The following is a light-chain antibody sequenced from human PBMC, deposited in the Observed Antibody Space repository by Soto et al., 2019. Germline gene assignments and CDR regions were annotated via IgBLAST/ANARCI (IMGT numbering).Light chain of an antibody. V-gene: IGLV2-11*01. CDR1: SSDVGGYNY. J-gene: IGLJ3*02. CDR3: CSYAGNSLWV. Sequence: QSALTQPRSVSGSPGQSVTISCTGTSSDVGGYNYVSWYQQHPGKAPKLMIYDVSKWPSGVPDRFSGSKSGNTASLPISGLQAEDEADYYRCSYAGNSLWVFGGGTKLTVL. CDR2: DVS.